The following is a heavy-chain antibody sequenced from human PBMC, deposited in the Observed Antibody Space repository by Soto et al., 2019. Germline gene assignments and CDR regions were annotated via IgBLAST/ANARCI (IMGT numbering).Heavy chain of an antibody. CDR3: ARSVFP. CDR2: INYSKST. Sequence: QVQLQESGPGLVKPSQTLSLTCAVSGGSISSGGYYWSWIRQHPGKGLEWIGYINYSKSTYYNPSLKCRVTISLDTSKNQFSLMPTSVPAPDTAVHYCARSVFPWGQGTLVTVSS. V-gene: IGHV4-31*11. J-gene: IGHJ5*02. CDR1: GGSISSGGYY.